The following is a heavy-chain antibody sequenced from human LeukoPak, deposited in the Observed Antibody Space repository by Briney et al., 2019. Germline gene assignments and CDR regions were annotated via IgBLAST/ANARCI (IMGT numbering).Heavy chain of an antibody. CDR3: ARDYGGKFDY. D-gene: IGHD4-23*01. V-gene: IGHV4-59*01. CDR2: IYYRGST. J-gene: IGHJ4*02. Sequence: SETLSLTCTVSGGSISSYYWSWIRQPPGKGLEWIGYIYYRGSTNYNPSLKNRLTMSVDTSKNQFSLKLSSVSAADTAVYYCARDYGGKFDYWGQGTLVTVSS. CDR1: GGSISSYY.